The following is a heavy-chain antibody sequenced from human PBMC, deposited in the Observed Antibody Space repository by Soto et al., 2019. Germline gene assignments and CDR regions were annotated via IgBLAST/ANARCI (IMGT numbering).Heavy chain of an antibody. CDR3: ARGYYGDYVSDY. Sequence: EVQLVESGGGLIQPGGCLRLSCVASGFTCSIYSMNWVRQAPGKGLEWVSYISTSSSTIYYADSVKGRFTISRDNAKNSLYLQMNSLRAEDTAVYYCARGYYGDYVSDYWGQGTPVPVSS. D-gene: IGHD4-17*01. V-gene: IGHV3-48*01. CDR1: GFTCSIYS. J-gene: IGHJ4*02. CDR2: ISTSSSTI.